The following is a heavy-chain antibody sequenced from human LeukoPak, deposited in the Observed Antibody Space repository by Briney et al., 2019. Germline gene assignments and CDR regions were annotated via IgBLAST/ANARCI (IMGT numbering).Heavy chain of an antibody. J-gene: IGHJ4*02. D-gene: IGHD3-10*01. V-gene: IGHV3-23*01. Sequence: GGSLRLSDTASGLIFRNYAMTRVPQAPKKVREWVPTISGDGTETFYADSVKGRFTIYRDNSKNTHYLQMSSLRAEDTGIYYCAKGGHYRFFDYWGQGTLVNVSS. CDR1: GLIFRNYA. CDR2: ISGDGTET. CDR3: AKGGHYRFFDY.